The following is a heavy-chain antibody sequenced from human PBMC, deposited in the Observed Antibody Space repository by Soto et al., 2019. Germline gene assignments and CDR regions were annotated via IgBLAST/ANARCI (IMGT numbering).Heavy chain of an antibody. Sequence: QMQLQESGPGLVKPSETLSLTCTVSGDSISGGASFWSWIRQPPGKGLEWIANVYYSGSSYYNPSLKSRLTISVDTTKNQFSLQLKSMTAADTAVYYCAKLSCTSSTCYFPGWFDPWGQGTLVTVSS. CDR2: VYYSGSS. V-gene: IGHV4-31*03. J-gene: IGHJ5*02. D-gene: IGHD2-2*01. CDR1: GDSISGGASF. CDR3: AKLSCTSSTCYFPGWFDP.